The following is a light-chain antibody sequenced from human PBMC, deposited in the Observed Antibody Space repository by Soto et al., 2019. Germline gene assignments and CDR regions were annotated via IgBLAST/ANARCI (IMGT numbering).Light chain of an antibody. CDR1: SGHSSYI. CDR2: LERTGNY. Sequence: QPVLTQSSYASASLGSSVKLTCTLSSGHSSYIIAWHQQQPGKAPRYLMKLERTGNYNKGSGVPDRFSGSSSGADRYLTISNLQFEDEADYYCETWDNNSWVFGGMTKLTVL. CDR3: ETWDNNSWV. J-gene: IGLJ3*02. V-gene: IGLV4-60*02.